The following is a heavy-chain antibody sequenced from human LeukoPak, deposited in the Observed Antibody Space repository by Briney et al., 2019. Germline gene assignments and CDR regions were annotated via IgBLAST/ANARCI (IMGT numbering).Heavy chain of an antibody. CDR1: GYTFTGYY. D-gene: IGHD1-1*01. J-gene: IGHJ4*02. CDR3: ARVIAGTPSFAY. Sequence: GASVKVSCKASGYTFTGYYMHWVRQAPGQGLEWVAWINPDSGVTNYAQNFQGRVTVTRDTSISTAYMELTRLRSDDTAVYYCARVIAGTPSFAYWGQGTLVTASS. CDR2: INPDSGVT. V-gene: IGHV1-2*02.